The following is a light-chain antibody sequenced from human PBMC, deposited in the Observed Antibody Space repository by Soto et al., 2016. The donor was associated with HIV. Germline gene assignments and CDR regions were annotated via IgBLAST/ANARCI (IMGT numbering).Light chain of an antibody. V-gene: IGKV1-16*01. CDR1: QGIRNN. CDR3: QQYKNYPLT. Sequence: DIQMTQSPSSLSAYVGNRVTITCRASQGIRNNLAWLQQKPGKAPQSLIFAASSLQSGVPSRFSGSGSGTDFILTISSLQPEDLATYFCQQYKNYPLTFGGGTKVEIK. CDR2: AAS. J-gene: IGKJ4*01.